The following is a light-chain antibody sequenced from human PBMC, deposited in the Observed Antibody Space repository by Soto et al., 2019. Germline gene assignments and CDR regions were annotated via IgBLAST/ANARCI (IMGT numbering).Light chain of an antibody. Sequence: DIQMTQSPSSLSASVGDRVTINGRASQDIRNYLAWYQQTPGKVPNLLIFSASTLQSGVPSRFSGSGSGTVFTLTISSLQHEDVATYYCQRCDSAPFTFGPGTKVDI. CDR2: SAS. J-gene: IGKJ3*01. CDR1: QDIRNY. V-gene: IGKV1-27*01. CDR3: QRCDSAPFT.